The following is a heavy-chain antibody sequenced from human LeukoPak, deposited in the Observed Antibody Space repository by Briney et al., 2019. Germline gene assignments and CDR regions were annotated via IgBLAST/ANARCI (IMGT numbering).Heavy chain of an antibody. CDR2: IYSGGST. CDR1: GLTVISNY. D-gene: IGHD1-26*01. Sequence: QSGGSLRLSCAASGLTVISNYMSWVRQAPGKGLEWVSVIYSGGSTYYADSVKGRFTISRDNSKNTLYLQMNSLRAEDTAVYYCAGSSGYYYYYMDVWGKGATVTVSS. J-gene: IGHJ6*03. V-gene: IGHV3-53*01. CDR3: AGSSGYYYYYMDV.